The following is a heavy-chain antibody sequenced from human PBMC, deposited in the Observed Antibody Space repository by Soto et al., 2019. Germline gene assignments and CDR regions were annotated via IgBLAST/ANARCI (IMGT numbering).Heavy chain of an antibody. J-gene: IGHJ4*02. V-gene: IGHV4-59*01. CDR3: ARDHPHSYGVYYFDY. Sequence: PSETLSLTCTVSGGSISSYYLNWIRQSPGKGLEWIGYIYSSGSTHYNPSLQDRVTISIDTSKNQVSLKVNSVTAADTAVYYCARDHPHSYGVYYFDYWGQGTPVTVSS. CDR1: GGSISSYY. D-gene: IGHD5-18*01. CDR2: IYSSGST.